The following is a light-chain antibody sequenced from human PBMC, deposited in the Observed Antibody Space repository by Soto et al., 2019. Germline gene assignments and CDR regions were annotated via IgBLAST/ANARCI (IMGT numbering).Light chain of an antibody. Sequence: QSVLTQPPSVCGAPGQRVTISCTGTSSNIGAGYDVHWYQQLPGTAPKLLIYGNNNRPSGVPDRFSGSKSGTSASLAITGLQAEDEADYYCQSYDSSLSAYVFGTGTKLTVL. J-gene: IGLJ1*01. CDR1: SSNIGAGYD. CDR2: GNN. V-gene: IGLV1-40*01. CDR3: QSYDSSLSAYV.